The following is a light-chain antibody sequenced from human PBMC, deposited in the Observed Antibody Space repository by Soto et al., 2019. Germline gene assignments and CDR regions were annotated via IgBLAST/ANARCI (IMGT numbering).Light chain of an antibody. Sequence: EIVLTQSPGTLSLSPGERATLSCRASQTVSSTYLAWYQQKPGQAPRLLIYGASSRATGIPDRFSGSESGTDSPLTISRLEPDDFAVYYCQQYGSSPHNFGEGPKLEIK. CDR3: QQYGSSPHN. J-gene: IGKJ2*01. CDR1: QTVSSTY. V-gene: IGKV3-20*01. CDR2: GAS.